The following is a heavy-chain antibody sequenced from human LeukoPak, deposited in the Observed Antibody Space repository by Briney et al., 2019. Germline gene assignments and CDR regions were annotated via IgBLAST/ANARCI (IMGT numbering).Heavy chain of an antibody. V-gene: IGHV4-34*01. CDR1: GGSFSGYY. Sequence: SETLSLTCAVYGGSFSGYYWSWIRQPPGKGLEWIGEINHSGSTNYNPSLKSRVTISVDTSKNQFSLKLSSVTAADTAVYYCARARTMITFGGVRHAFDIWGQGTLVTVSS. D-gene: IGHD3-16*01. CDR3: ARARTMITFGGVRHAFDI. J-gene: IGHJ3*02. CDR2: INHSGST.